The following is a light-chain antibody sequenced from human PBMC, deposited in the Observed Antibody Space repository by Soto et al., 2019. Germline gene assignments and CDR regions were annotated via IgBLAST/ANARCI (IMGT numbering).Light chain of an antibody. CDR2: TAS. CDR3: QHYYSYSEA. Sequence: DIQMTQSPSTLSGSVGDRVTITCRASQTISSWLAWYQQKPGKAPKLLIYTASTLKSGVPSRFSGSGSGTEFTLTISSLQPDDFATYYCQHYYSYSEAFGQGTKVDI. CDR1: QTISSW. V-gene: IGKV1-5*03. J-gene: IGKJ1*01.